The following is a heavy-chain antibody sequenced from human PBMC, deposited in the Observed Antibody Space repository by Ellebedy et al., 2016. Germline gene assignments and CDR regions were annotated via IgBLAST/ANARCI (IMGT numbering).Heavy chain of an antibody. Sequence: ASVKVSCKASGYTFTSYAISWVRQAPGQGLEWMGGIIPIFGTANYAQKFQGRVTITADESTSTAYMELSSLRSEDTAVYYCARALAEVGVLDYHMDVWGKGTTVTVSS. CDR3: ARALAEVGVLDYHMDV. CDR2: IIPIFGTA. J-gene: IGHJ6*03. D-gene: IGHD3-16*01. V-gene: IGHV1-69*13. CDR1: GYTFTSYA.